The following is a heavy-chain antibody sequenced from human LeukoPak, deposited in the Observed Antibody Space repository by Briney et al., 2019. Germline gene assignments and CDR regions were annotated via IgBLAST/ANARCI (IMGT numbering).Heavy chain of an antibody. D-gene: IGHD3-9*01. J-gene: IGHJ4*02. Sequence: GASVKVSSKASGYTFTGYYMHWVRQAPGQGLEWMGWINPNSGGTNYAQKFQGRVTMTRDTSISTAYMELSRLRSDDTAVYYCARVVGILTGLDYWGQGTLVTVSS. CDR2: INPNSGGT. CDR3: ARVVGILTGLDY. CDR1: GYTFTGYY. V-gene: IGHV1-2*02.